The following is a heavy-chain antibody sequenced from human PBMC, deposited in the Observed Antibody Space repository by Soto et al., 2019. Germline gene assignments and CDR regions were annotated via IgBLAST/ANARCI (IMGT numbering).Heavy chain of an antibody. J-gene: IGHJ6*02. Sequence: GGSLRLSCAASGFTFSSYWMHWVRQAPGKGLVWVSRINSDGNSTSYADSVKGRFTISRDNAKNTLYLQMNSLRVEDTAVYYCARDFGYSSSSGYYYYDGLDVWGQGTTVTVSS. V-gene: IGHV3-74*01. CDR1: GFTFSSYW. CDR2: INSDGNST. CDR3: ARDFGYSSSSGYYYYDGLDV. D-gene: IGHD6-6*01.